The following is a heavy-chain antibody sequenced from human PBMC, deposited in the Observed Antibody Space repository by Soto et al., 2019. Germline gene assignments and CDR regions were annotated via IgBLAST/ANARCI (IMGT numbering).Heavy chain of an antibody. CDR2: ISGSGSST. D-gene: IGHD6-19*01. J-gene: IGHJ5*02. CDR1: GFTFSLYA. Sequence: PGGSLRLSCAASGFTFSLYATSWVRQAPGKGLEWVSAISGSGSSTYYADSVKGRFSISRDNSKNTLYLQMNSLRAEDTAVYYCAKDQFRAVAGISWFDPWGQGTLVTVSS. CDR3: AKDQFRAVAGISWFDP. V-gene: IGHV3-23*01.